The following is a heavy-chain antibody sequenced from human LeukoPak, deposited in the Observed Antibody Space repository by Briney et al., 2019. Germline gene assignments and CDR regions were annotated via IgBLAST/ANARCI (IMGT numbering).Heavy chain of an antibody. CDR3: AKARDVCGGGCPEVANWFDP. J-gene: IGHJ5*02. CDR2: ISHSGNT. V-gene: IGHV4-31*03. CDR1: GASIGSRGYY. D-gene: IGHD2-21*02. Sequence: SETLSLTCTVSGASIGSRGYYWTWIRQHPGQGLEWIGYISHSGNTYYNPSLKNRVIISRDTSNNHFSLRLNSVTAADTAVYYCAKARDVCGGGCPEVANWFDPWGQGTLVTVSS.